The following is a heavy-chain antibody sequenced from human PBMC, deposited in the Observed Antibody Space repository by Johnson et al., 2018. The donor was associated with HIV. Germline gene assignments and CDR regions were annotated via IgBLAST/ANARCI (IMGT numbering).Heavy chain of an antibody. D-gene: IGHD6-13*01. CDR2: ISPVGNNN. Sequence: QVQLVESGGGVVQPGRSLRLSCIVSGFTFSSYGIHWVRQAPGKGLEWVALISPVGNNNFYAASVKGRFTISRDNSRKTLYLQMNSLRTEDTALYYCAKEAAAGYNAFDIWGQGTMVTVSS. CDR1: GFTFSSYG. V-gene: IGHV3-30*04. CDR3: AKEAAAGYNAFDI. J-gene: IGHJ3*02.